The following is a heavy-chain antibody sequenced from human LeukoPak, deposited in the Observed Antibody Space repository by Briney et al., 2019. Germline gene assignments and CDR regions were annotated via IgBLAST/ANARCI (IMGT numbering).Heavy chain of an antibody. Sequence: SETLSLTCTVSGGSINDYYWTWIRQAPGQGLEWLGYISNSGTTDYNPSLKSRVTMSVDTSKNEFSLKVTSVTAADTAMYYCARVVRGAVTSNCFHPWGQGTLVTVSS. CDR3: ARVVRGAVTSNCFHP. CDR2: ISNSGTT. CDR1: GGSINDYY. J-gene: IGHJ5*02. D-gene: IGHD4-17*01. V-gene: IGHV4-59*01.